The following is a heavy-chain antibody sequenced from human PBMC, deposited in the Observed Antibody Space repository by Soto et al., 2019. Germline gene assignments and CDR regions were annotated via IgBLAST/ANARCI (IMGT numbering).Heavy chain of an antibody. Sequence: GASVKVSCKASGYSFSIYGINWVRQAPGQGLEWMGWIKPYNGNTKYAQNLQGRMTMTTDTSTSTAYMELRSLRSDDTAVYYRARDLDGSGSYYTDYWGQGTLVTVSS. CDR2: IKPYNGNT. V-gene: IGHV1-18*01. J-gene: IGHJ4*02. D-gene: IGHD3-10*01. CDR1: GYSFSIYG. CDR3: ARDLDGSGSYYTDY.